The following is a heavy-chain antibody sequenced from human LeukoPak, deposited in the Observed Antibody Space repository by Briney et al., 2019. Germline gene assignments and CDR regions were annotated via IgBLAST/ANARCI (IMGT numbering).Heavy chain of an antibody. D-gene: IGHD3-10*01. CDR1: GGTFSSYA. V-gene: IGHV1-69*04. Sequence: ASVKVSCKASGGTFSSYAISWVRQAPGQGLEWMGRIIPILGIANYAQKFQGRVTITADKSTSTAYMELSSLRSEDTAVYYCSRGGITFINEYYSDYWGQGTLVTVSS. CDR3: SRGGITFINEYYSDY. J-gene: IGHJ4*02. CDR2: IIPILGIA.